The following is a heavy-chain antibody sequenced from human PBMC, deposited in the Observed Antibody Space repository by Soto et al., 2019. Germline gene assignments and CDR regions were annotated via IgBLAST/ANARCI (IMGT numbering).Heavy chain of an antibody. D-gene: IGHD2-2*01. J-gene: IGHJ6*02. Sequence: SETLSLTCTVSGVSISSGGYYWSWIRQHPGKGLEWIGYIYYSGSTYYNPSLKSRVTISVDTSKNQFSLKLSSVTAADTAVYYCAIEAGYCSSTSVSLRYYYYGMDVWGQGTTVTVSS. V-gene: IGHV4-31*03. CDR3: AIEAGYCSSTSVSLRYYYYGMDV. CDR2: IYYSGST. CDR1: GVSISSGGYY.